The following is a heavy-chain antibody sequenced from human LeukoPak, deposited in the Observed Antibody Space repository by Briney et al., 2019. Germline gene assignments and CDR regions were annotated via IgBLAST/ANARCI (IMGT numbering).Heavy chain of an antibody. CDR2: ISSNGGST. CDR3: ASSSGYYYDAFDI. J-gene: IGHJ3*02. D-gene: IGHD3-22*01. CDR1: EFSVGSNY. V-gene: IGHV3-64*01. Sequence: GGSLRLSCAASEFSVGSNYMTWVRQAPGKGLEYVSAISSNGGSTYYANSVKGRFTISRDNSKNTLYLQMGSLRAEDMAVYYCASSSGYYYDAFDIWGQGTMVTVSS.